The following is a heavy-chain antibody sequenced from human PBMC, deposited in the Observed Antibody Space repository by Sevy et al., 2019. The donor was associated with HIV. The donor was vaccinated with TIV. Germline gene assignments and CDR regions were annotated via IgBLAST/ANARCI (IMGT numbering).Heavy chain of an antibody. CDR3: ARERTYYGFDY. CDR1: GGSISSYY. CDR2: IYYSGST. D-gene: IGHD1-26*01. J-gene: IGHJ4*02. Sequence: SETLSLTCTVSGGSISSYYWSWIRQPPGKGLEWIGYIYYSGSTNYNPSLKSRVTISVDTSKNQFSLKLSSVTAADTAVYYCARERTYYGFDYWGQGTLVTVSS. V-gene: IGHV4-59*01.